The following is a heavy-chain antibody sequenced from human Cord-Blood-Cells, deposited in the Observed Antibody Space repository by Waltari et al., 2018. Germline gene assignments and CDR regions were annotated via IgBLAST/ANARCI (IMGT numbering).Heavy chain of an antibody. D-gene: IGHD6-13*01. Sequence: EVQLVESGGGLVQPGGSLRLSCPAFGFTFGSYCMSWVRQAPGKGLEWVANIKKDGSEKYYVDSVKGRFTISRDNAKNSLYLQMNSLRAEDTAVYYCAITAAGLGFDYWGQGTLVTVSS. CDR1: GFTFGSYC. CDR3: AITAAGLGFDY. J-gene: IGHJ4*02. CDR2: IKKDGSEK. V-gene: IGHV3-7*01.